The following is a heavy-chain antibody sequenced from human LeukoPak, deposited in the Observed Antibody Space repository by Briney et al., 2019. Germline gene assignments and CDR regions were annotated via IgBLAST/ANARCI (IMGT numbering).Heavy chain of an antibody. Sequence: TSETLSLSCTVSGGSISSYYWSWIRQPAGKGLEWIGRIYTSGSTNYNPSLKSRVTISVDKSKNQFSLKLSSVTAADTAVYYCARDGAYCGGDGYSDYWGQGTLVTVSS. V-gene: IGHV4-4*07. J-gene: IGHJ4*02. CDR2: IYTSGST. CDR1: GGSISSYY. D-gene: IGHD2-21*02. CDR3: ARDGAYCGGDGYSDY.